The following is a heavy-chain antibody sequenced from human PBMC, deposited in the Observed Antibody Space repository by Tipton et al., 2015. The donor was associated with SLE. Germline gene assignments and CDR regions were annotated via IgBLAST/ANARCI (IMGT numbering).Heavy chain of an antibody. V-gene: IGHV3-48*02. CDR3: AKETVVVPAAPMDV. J-gene: IGHJ4*02. Sequence: SLRLSCAASGFTFSSYAMSWVRQAPGKGLEWVSYISSSSSTIYYADSVKGRFTISRDNSKNTLYLQMNSLRDEDTAVYYCAKETVVVPAAPMDVWGQGTLVTVSS. D-gene: IGHD2-2*01. CDR1: GFTFSSYA. CDR2: ISSSSSTI.